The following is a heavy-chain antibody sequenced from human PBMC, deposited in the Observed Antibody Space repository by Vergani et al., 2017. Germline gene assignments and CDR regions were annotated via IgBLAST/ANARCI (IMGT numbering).Heavy chain of an antibody. CDR3: ARTGGRSYYYDSSGYYLPDY. CDR1: GFSLSNARMG. Sequence: QVTLKESGPVLVKPTETLTLTCTVSGFSLSNARMGVSWIRQPPGKALEWLAHIFSNDEKSSSTSLKSRLTISKDTSKSQVVLTMTNMDPVDTATYYCARTGGRSYYYDSSGYYLPDYWGQGTLVTVAS. D-gene: IGHD3-22*01. V-gene: IGHV2-26*01. CDR2: IFSNDEK. J-gene: IGHJ4*02.